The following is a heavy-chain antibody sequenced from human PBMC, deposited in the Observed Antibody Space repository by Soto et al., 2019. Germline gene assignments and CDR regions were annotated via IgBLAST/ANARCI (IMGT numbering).Heavy chain of an antibody. CDR2: MWYDESKK. D-gene: IGHD3-16*01. Sequence: GYLRHSCAASGFTFKTYLMHWVRQAPGKGLEWVALMWYDESKKYYGDSVRGRFTISRDNSWEKLYLQMKSLRAEDKAVYYCARGARDFDFWGQGSLLIVSS. J-gene: IGHJ4*02. V-gene: IGHV3-33*01. CDR3: ARGARDFDF. CDR1: GFTFKTYL.